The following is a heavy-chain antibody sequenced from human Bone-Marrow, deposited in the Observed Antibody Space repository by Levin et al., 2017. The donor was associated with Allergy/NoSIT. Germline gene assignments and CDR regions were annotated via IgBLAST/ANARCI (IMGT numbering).Heavy chain of an antibody. Sequence: HPGGSLRLSCAASGFIFRNYAMSWVRQAPGKGLEWVSSISGRDDYRYYAESVEGRFTISRDDSEETLHLQMDGLGDEDTAIYYCAKGPYSNQLYSFDSWGQGTLVTVSS. CDR1: GFIFRNYA. D-gene: IGHD6-13*01. V-gene: IGHV3-23*01. CDR2: ISGRDDYR. J-gene: IGHJ4*02. CDR3: AKGPYSNQLYSFDS.